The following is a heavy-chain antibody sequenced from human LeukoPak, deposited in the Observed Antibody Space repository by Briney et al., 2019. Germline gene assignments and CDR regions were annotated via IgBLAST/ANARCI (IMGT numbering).Heavy chain of an antibody. CDR2: ISYDGSSK. CDR3: AKDRSTSWTFDY. D-gene: IGHD6-13*01. V-gene: IGHV3-30*18. Sequence: AGGSLRLSCAASGFTFSSYGIHWVRQAPGKGLEWVAVISYDGSSKYYADSVKGRFTISRGNSKNTLYLQMNSLRAEDTGVYYCAKDRSTSWTFDYWGQGTLVTVSS. J-gene: IGHJ4*02. CDR1: GFTFSSYG.